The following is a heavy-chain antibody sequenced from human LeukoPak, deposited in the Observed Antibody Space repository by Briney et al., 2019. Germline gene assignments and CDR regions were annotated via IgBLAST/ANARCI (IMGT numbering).Heavy chain of an antibody. CDR3: ARAAARDYYYDSSGYYDY. J-gene: IGHJ4*02. Sequence: SETLSLTCAVSGGSISSSNWWSWIRQPPGKGLEWIGYIYYSGSANFNPSLKSRVTISVDTSKNQFSLKLSSVTAADTAVYYCARAAARDYYYDSSGYYDYWGQGTLVTVSS. CDR2: IYYSGSA. V-gene: IGHV4-61*01. D-gene: IGHD3-22*01. CDR1: GGSISSSNW.